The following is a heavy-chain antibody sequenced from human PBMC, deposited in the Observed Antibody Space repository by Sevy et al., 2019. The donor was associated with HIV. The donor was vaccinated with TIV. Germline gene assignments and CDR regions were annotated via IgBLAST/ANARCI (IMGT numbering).Heavy chain of an antibody. CDR3: ARDGRVTRDFDY. J-gene: IGHJ4*02. D-gene: IGHD4-4*01. CDR1: GFTFSSYW. V-gene: IGHV3-74*01. CDR2: ISGDGSST. Sequence: GGSLRLSCAASGFTFSSYWMHWVRQAPGKGLVWVSRISGDGSSTTYADSVRGRFTISRDNAKNTLYLQMNSLRAEYTAVYYCARDGRVTRDFDYWGQGTLVTVSS.